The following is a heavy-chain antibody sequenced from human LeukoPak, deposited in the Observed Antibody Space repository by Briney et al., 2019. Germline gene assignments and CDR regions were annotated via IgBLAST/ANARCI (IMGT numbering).Heavy chain of an antibody. Sequence: GGSLRLSCAASGFSFSNYWFHWVRQAPGEGLVWVSRTNEHSTIINYADSVKGRFTISRDNAKNTLYLQMNSLRTEDSALYYCVVDLSGGADYWGQGTLVTVSS. CDR2: TNEHSTII. D-gene: IGHD3-10*01. V-gene: IGHV3-74*01. CDR3: VVDLSGGADY. J-gene: IGHJ4*02. CDR1: GFSFSNYW.